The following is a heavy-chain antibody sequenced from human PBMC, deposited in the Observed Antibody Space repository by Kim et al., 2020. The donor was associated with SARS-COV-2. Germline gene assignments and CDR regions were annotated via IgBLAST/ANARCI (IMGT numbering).Heavy chain of an antibody. V-gene: IGHV3-33*06. Sequence: GGSLRLFCAASGFTFSSYGMHWVRQAPGKGLEWVAVIWYDGSNKYYADSVKGRFTISRDNSKNTLYLQMNSLRAEDTAVYYCANAMGGSLGYWGQGTLVTVSS. D-gene: IGHD1-26*01. J-gene: IGHJ4*02. CDR2: IWYDGSNK. CDR1: GFTFSSYG. CDR3: ANAMGGSLGY.